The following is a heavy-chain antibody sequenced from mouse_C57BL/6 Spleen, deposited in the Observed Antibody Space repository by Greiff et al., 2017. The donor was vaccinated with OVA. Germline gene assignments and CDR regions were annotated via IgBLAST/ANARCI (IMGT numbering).Heavy chain of an antibody. CDR1: GFTFSDYG. Sequence: EVMLVESGGGLVKPGGSLKLSCAASGFTFSDYGMHWVRQAPEKGLEWVAYISSGSSTIYYADTVKGRFTISRDNAKNTLFLQMTSLRSEDTAMYYCASLTGNWYFDVWGTGTTVTVSS. CDR3: ASLTGNWYFDV. CDR2: ISSGSSTI. J-gene: IGHJ1*03. D-gene: IGHD4-1*01. V-gene: IGHV5-17*01.